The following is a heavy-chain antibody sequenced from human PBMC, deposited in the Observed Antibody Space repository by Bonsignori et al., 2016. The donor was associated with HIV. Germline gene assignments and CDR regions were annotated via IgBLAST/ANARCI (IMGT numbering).Heavy chain of an antibody. V-gene: IGHV4-34*01. J-gene: IGHJ6*03. CDR3: ARGLREAVAGDYYYYYMDV. CDR2: INHSGST. CDR1: GGSFSGYY. Sequence: SETLSLTCAVYGGSFSGYYWSWIRQPPGKGLEWIGEINHSGSTNYNPSLKSRVTISVDTSKNQFSLKLSSVTAADTAVYYCARGLREAVAGDYYYYYMDVWGKGTTVTVSS. D-gene: IGHD6-19*01.